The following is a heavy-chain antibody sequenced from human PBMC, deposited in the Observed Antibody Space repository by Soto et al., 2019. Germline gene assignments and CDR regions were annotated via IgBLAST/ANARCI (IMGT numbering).Heavy chain of an antibody. J-gene: IGHJ4*02. CDR3: VKASDGAWPYYFDS. CDR1: GFTFSSYS. D-gene: IGHD5-12*01. Sequence: PGGSLRLSCAASGFTFSSYSMNWVRQAPGKGLEWVSTIRSSSTTTYYADSVKGRFTIFRDNAKNSLYLQMNSLRDEDTAVYFCVKASDGAWPYYFDSWGQGTLVTVSS. V-gene: IGHV3-48*02. CDR2: IRSSSTTT.